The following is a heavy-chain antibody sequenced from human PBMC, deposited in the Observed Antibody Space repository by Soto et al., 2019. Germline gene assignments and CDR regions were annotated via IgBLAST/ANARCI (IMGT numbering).Heavy chain of an antibody. CDR1: GFTFSNYA. Sequence: GGSLRLSCATSGFTFSNYAMTWVRQAPGEGLEWVSTISGGTTYYADSVKGRFTISRDNSKNTLYLQMNSLRAEDTAVYYCAAHGDSYYYMDVWGKGTTVTVSS. CDR2: ISGGTT. CDR3: AAHGDSYYYMDV. V-gene: IGHV3-23*01. J-gene: IGHJ6*03. D-gene: IGHD3-10*01.